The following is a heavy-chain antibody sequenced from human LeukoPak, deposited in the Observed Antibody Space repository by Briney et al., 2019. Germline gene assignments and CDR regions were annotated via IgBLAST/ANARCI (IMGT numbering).Heavy chain of an antibody. J-gene: IGHJ4*02. CDR3: TRHEDLPYCGGDCYSPHS. CDR2: ISSSGSTI. CDR1: GFTFSSYE. D-gene: IGHD2-21*02. V-gene: IGHV3-48*03. Sequence: GGSLSLSCAASGFTFSSYEMNWVSPAQGKGLEWVSYISSSGSTIYYADSVKGRFTISRDNAKNSLYLQMNSLKTEDTAVYYCTRHEDLPYCGGDCYSPHSWGQGTLVTVSS.